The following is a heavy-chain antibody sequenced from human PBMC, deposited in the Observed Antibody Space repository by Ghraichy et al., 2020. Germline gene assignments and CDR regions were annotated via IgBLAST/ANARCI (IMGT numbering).Heavy chain of an antibody. CDR2: ISTSGSTI. CDR3: ARDMRFLEWYFDY. Sequence: GESLNISCAASGFTFSYYNMNWVRQAPGRGLEWVSYISTSGSTIYYADSVKGRFTISRDNAKNSLYLQMNSLRAEDTAVYYCARDMRFLEWYFDYWGQGTLVTVSP. D-gene: IGHD3-3*01. V-gene: IGHV3-48*01. CDR1: GFTFSYYN. J-gene: IGHJ4*02.